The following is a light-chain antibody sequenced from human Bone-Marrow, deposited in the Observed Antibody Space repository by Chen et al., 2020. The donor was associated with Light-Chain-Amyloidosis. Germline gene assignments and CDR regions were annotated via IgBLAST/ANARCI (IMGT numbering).Light chain of an antibody. J-gene: IGKJ4*01. Sequence: EIVLTQSPGTLSLSPGERATLSCRASQSVSSSHLAWYQQNPVQAPRLLIYDASRRATGIPDRFRGSGSGTDFTLTISRLEPEDFAAYYCQQYGSSPLSFGGGTKVEIK. CDR2: DAS. V-gene: IGKV3-20*01. CDR3: QQYGSSPLS. CDR1: QSVSSSH.